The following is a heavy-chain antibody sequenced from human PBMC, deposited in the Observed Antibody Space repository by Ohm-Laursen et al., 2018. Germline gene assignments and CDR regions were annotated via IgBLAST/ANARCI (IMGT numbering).Heavy chain of an antibody. CDR3: ARDYGDYYGMDV. V-gene: IGHV4-59*01. CDR2: IYYSGST. CDR1: GGSISSYY. Sequence: GTLSLTCTVSGGSISSYYWSWIRQPPGKGLEWIGYIYYSGSTNYNPSLKSRVTISVDTSKNQFPLKLSSVTAADTAVYYCARDYGDYYGMDVWGQGTTVTVSS. J-gene: IGHJ6*02. D-gene: IGHD4-17*01.